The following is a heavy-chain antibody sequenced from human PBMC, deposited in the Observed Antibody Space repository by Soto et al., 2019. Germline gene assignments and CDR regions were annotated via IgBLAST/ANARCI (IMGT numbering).Heavy chain of an antibody. CDR1: GFTFSSYW. V-gene: IGHV3-74*01. J-gene: IGHJ4*02. CDR3: ARDPTYYYDSSGYYDY. Sequence: GGSLRLSCAASGFTFSSYWMHWVRQAPGKGLVWVSRIISDGSGTSYADSVKGRFTISRDNAKNTLYLQMNSLGADDTAVYYCARDPTYYYDSSGYYDYWGQGTLVTVSS. D-gene: IGHD3-22*01. CDR2: IISDGSGT.